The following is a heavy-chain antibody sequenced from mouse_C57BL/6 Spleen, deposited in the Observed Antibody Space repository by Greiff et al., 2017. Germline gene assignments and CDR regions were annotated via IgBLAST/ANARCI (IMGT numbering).Heavy chain of an antibody. J-gene: IGHJ2*01. CDR3: ARRDYGSSYFDY. D-gene: IGHD1-1*01. Sequence: EVQLQQSGPGLVKPSQSLSLTCSVTGYSITSGYYWNWIRQFPGNKLEWMGYISYDGSNNYNPSLKNRISITRDTSKNQFFLKLNSVTTEDTATYYCARRDYGSSYFDYWGQGTTLTVSS. CDR2: ISYDGSN. CDR1: GYSITSGYY. V-gene: IGHV3-6*01.